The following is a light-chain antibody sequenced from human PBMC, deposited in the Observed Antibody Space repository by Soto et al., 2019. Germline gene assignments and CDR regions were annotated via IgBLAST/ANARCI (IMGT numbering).Light chain of an antibody. J-gene: IGKJ1*01. CDR1: QSFNSIY. CDR2: GTS. Sequence: EIVLTQSPGTLSLSPGERATLSCRASQSFNSIYLAWYQQKPGQAPRLLIYGTSSRATGIPDRFSGSGSGTDFTLTISCLQSEDFATYYCQQYYSYPRTFGQGTKVDI. CDR3: QQYYSYPRT. V-gene: IGKV3-20*01.